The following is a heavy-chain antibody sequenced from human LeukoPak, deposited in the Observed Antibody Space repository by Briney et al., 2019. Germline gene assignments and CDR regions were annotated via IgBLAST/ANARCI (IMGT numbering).Heavy chain of an antibody. CDR2: INPNSGGT. D-gene: IGHD2-15*01. CDR3: AREGLSGGSLYVY. V-gene: IGHV1-2*02. CDR1: GLSLTVDY. J-gene: IGHJ4*02. Sequence: ASVKVSCKASGLSLTVDYMQSVRQAPGQGLEWMGWINPNSGGTNYARNFQGRVTMTRDTPISTAYMELSRLRYDDPALYYCAREGLSGGSLYVYWGQGTLVTVSS.